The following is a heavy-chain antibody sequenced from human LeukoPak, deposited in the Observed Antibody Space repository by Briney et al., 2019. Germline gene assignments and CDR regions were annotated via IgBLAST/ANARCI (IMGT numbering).Heavy chain of an antibody. J-gene: IGHJ4*02. Sequence: GGCLRLSCAASRFIFSTYAMHWVRQAPGKGLGWVAVISYDGGNKSFADSVKGRFTISRDNSKNTLYLQMNSRRADDTAVYYCARDAYDKNGYYRIFDSWGQGTLVTVSS. V-gene: IGHV3-30-3*01. D-gene: IGHD3-22*01. CDR3: ARDAYDKNGYYRIFDS. CDR1: RFIFSTYA. CDR2: ISYDGGNK.